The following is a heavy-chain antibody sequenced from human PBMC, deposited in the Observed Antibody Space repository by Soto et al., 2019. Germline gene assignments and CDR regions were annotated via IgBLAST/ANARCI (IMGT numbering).Heavy chain of an antibody. V-gene: IGHV1-69*13. Sequence: ASVKVSCKASGGTFSSYAVSWVRQAPGQGLEWMGGIIPIFGTANYAQKFQGRVTLTADESTSTAYMELSSLRSEDTAVYYCARAHIRGGGYYTLIGSGPDYWGQGTLVTVSS. CDR3: ARAHIRGGGYYTLIGSGPDY. CDR2: IIPIFGTA. J-gene: IGHJ4*02. D-gene: IGHD3-3*01. CDR1: GGTFSSYA.